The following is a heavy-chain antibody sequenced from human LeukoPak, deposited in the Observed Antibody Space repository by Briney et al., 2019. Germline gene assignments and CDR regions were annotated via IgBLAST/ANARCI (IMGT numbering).Heavy chain of an antibody. D-gene: IGHD3-22*01. Sequence: GGSLRLSCAASGFIFEDFAMSWVRQVPGKGLEWVSSIHGIGGKTIYADSVKGRFTISRDNAKNSLYLQMNSLRAEDTAVYYCARWCDSSGYYGAMRAFDIWGQGTMVTVSS. J-gene: IGHJ3*02. CDR3: ARWCDSSGYYGAMRAFDI. V-gene: IGHV3-20*04. CDR1: GFIFEDFA. CDR2: IHGIGGKT.